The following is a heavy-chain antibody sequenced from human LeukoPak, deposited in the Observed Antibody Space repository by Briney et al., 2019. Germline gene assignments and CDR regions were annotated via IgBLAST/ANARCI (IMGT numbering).Heavy chain of an antibody. CDR3: ARDQGSGWNYYYYGMDV. CDR2: IYYSGST. Sequence: SETLSLTCTVSGGSISSYYWSWIRQPPGKGLEWIGYIYYSGSTSYNPSLKSRVTISVDTSKNQFSLKLSSVTAADTAVYYCARDQGSGWNYYYYGMDVWGQGTTVTVSS. CDR1: GGSISSYY. J-gene: IGHJ6*02. V-gene: IGHV4-59*01. D-gene: IGHD6-19*01.